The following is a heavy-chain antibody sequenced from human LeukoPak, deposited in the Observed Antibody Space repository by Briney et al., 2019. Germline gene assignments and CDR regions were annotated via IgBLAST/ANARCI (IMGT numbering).Heavy chain of an antibody. Sequence: PSETLSLSCTVSGGSISSYYWSWLRQPPGKGLEWIGYIYYSGSTNYNPSLKSRVTISVDPSKNQFSLKLSSVTAADTAVYYCARDYCSGGSCYWDYWGQGTLVTVSS. V-gene: IGHV4-59*01. CDR2: IYYSGST. D-gene: IGHD2-15*01. CDR3: ARDYCSGGSCYWDY. CDR1: GGSISSYY. J-gene: IGHJ4*02.